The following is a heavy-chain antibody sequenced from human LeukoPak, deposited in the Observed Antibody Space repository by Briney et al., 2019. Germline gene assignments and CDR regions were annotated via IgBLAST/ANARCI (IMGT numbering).Heavy chain of an antibody. CDR3: AKEGPGGATHTSYYFDY. V-gene: IGHV3-9*03. CDR2: ISWNSGSI. CDR1: GFTFDDYA. D-gene: IGHD1-26*01. J-gene: IGHJ4*02. Sequence: GGSLRLSCAASGFTFDDYAMHWVRQAPGKGLEWVSGISWNSGSIGYADSVKGRFTISRDNAKNSLYLQMNSLRAEDMALYYCAKEGPGGATHTSYYFDYWGQGTLVTVSS.